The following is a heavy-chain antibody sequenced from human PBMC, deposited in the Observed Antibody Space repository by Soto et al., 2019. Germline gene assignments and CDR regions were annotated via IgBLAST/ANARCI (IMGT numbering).Heavy chain of an antibody. V-gene: IGHV1-69*13. CDR2: IIPIFGTA. D-gene: IGHD4-17*01. CDR1: GGTFSSYA. Sequence: SVKVSCKASGGTFSSYAISWVRQAPGQGLEWMGGIIPIFGTANYAQKFQGRVTITADESTSTAYMELSSLRSEDTAVYYCARTSTVTQAFDIWGQGTMVTVSS. J-gene: IGHJ3*02. CDR3: ARTSTVTQAFDI.